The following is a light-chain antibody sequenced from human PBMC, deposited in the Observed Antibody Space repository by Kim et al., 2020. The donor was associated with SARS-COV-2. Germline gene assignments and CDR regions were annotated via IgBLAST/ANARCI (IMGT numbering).Light chain of an antibody. J-gene: IGLJ2*01. CDR1: SSNIGTNF. V-gene: IGLV1-44*01. CDR2: SND. Sequence: QSVLTQPPSASGTPGQRVTISCSGSSSNIGTNFVNWYQQLPGTAPKLLIYSNDQRPSGVPDRFSGSKSGTSASLAISGLQSADEADYYCAAWDDSLNALVFGGGAKLTVL. CDR3: AAWDDSLNALV.